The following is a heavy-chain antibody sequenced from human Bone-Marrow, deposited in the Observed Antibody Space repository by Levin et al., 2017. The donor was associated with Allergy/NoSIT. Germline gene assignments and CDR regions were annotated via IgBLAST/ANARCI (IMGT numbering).Heavy chain of an antibody. J-gene: IGHJ4*02. CDR2: ISWNSGSI. CDR3: AKGYSSSWYESDYFDY. D-gene: IGHD6-13*01. V-gene: IGHV3-9*01. CDR1: GFTFDDYA. Sequence: SGGSLRLSCAASGFTFDDYAMHWVRQAPGKGLEWVSGISWNSGSIGYADSVKGRFTISRDNAKNSLYLQMNSLRAEDTALYYCAKGYSSSWYESDYFDYWGQGTLVTVSS.